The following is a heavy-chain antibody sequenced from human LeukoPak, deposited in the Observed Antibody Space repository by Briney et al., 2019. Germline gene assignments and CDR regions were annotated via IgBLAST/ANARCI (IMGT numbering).Heavy chain of an antibody. D-gene: IGHD3-9*01. Sequence: PSETLSLTCTVSGGSISSYYWSWIRQPPGKGLEWIGYIYYSGSTNYNPSLKSRVTISVDTSKNQFSLKLSSVTAADTAVYYCARGAYYDILTGYSRPNADYWGQGTLVTVSS. V-gene: IGHV4-59*01. CDR1: GGSISSYY. J-gene: IGHJ4*02. CDR2: IYYSGST. CDR3: ARGAYYDILTGYSRPNADY.